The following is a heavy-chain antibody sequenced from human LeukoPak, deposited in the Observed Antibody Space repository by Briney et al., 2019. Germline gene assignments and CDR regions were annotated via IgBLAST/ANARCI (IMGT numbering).Heavy chain of an antibody. V-gene: IGHV3-13*01. D-gene: IGHD3-10*01. CDR3: ARAIPSLLWFVELDAFDI. CDR1: GFTFSSYD. J-gene: IGHJ3*02. Sequence: GGSLRLSCAASGFTFSSYDMHWVRQATGKGLEWVSGIGTASDTYYPGSVKGRFTISRENAKNSLYLQMNSLRAGDTAVYYCARAIPSLLWFVELDAFDIWGQGTMVTVSS. CDR2: IGTASDT.